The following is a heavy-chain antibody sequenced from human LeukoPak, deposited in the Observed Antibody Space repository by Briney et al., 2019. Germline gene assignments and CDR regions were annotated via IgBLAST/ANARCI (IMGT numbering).Heavy chain of an antibody. V-gene: IGHV4-4*07. J-gene: IGHJ6*03. CDR3: ASTLDDYSNYGSDYYYYYMDV. D-gene: IGHD4-11*01. Sequence: SETLSLTCTVSGGSISSYYWSWIRQPAGKGLEWIGRIYTSGSANYNPSLKSRVTMSVDTSKNQFSLKLSSVTAADTAVYYCASTLDDYSNYGSDYYYYYMDVWGKGTTVTVSS. CDR2: IYTSGSA. CDR1: GGSISSYY.